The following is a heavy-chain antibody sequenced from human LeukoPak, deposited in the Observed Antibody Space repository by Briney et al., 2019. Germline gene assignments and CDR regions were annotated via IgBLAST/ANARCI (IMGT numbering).Heavy chain of an antibody. CDR2: ISSSSSYI. J-gene: IGHJ5*02. D-gene: IGHD4-17*01. CDR3: AKSSVTTGTSNWFDP. V-gene: IGHV3-21*04. Sequence: GGSLRLSCAASGFTFSSYSMNWVRQAPGKGLEWVSSISSSSSYIYYADSVKGRFTISRDNAKNSLYLQMNSLRAEDTAVYYCAKSSVTTGTSNWFDPWGQGTLVTVSS. CDR1: GFTFSSYS.